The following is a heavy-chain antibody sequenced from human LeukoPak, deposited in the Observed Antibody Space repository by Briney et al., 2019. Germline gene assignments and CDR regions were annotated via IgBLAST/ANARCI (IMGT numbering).Heavy chain of an antibody. CDR3: ARGVSRGDGYNYSDSTDY. CDR1: GFTFSSYS. Sequence: PGGSLRLSCAASGFTFSSYSMNWVRQAPGKGLEWVSSISSSSSYIYYADSVKGRFTISRDNAKNSLYLQMNSLRAEDTAVYYCARGVSRGDGYNYSDSTDYWGQGTLVTVSS. D-gene: IGHD5-24*01. V-gene: IGHV3-21*01. CDR2: ISSSSSYI. J-gene: IGHJ4*02.